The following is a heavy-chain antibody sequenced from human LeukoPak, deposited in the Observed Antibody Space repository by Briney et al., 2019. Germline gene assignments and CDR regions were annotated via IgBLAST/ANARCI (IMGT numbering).Heavy chain of an antibody. CDR3: ASGYCSSTSCGIDY. V-gene: IGHV1-2*02. Sequence: GASVKVSCKASGYTLTGYYMHWVRQAPGQGLEWMGWINPNSGGTNYAQKFQGRVTMTRDTSISTAYMELSRLRSDDTAVYYCASGYCSSTSCGIDYWGQGTLVTVSS. J-gene: IGHJ4*02. D-gene: IGHD2-2*01. CDR2: INPNSGGT. CDR1: GYTLTGYY.